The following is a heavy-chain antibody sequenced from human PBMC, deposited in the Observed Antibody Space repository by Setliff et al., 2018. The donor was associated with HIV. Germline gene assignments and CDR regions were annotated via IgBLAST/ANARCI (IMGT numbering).Heavy chain of an antibody. J-gene: IGHJ6*02. V-gene: IGHV4-61*01. CDR3: AREDYYYYGMDV. Sequence: SETLSLTCTVSGDSVSSRSYYWSWIRQPPGKGLEWIGYIYYSGRTNNNPSLKSRVTISVETSKKQFSLKLNSVIAADTAIYYCAREDYYYYGMDVWGQGTTVTVSS. CDR2: IYYSGRT. CDR1: GDSVSSRSYY.